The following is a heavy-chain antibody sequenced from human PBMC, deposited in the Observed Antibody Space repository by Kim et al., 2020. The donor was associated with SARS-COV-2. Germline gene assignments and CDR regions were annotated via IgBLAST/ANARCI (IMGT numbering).Heavy chain of an antibody. D-gene: IGHD3-10*01. Sequence: ADPVKGRFTISRDNSKNTLYLQMNSLKAEDTAVYYCARGSMVGGVDHLEYWGQGTLVTVSS. CDR3: ARGSMVGGVDHLEY. V-gene: IGHV3-30*01. J-gene: IGHJ4*02.